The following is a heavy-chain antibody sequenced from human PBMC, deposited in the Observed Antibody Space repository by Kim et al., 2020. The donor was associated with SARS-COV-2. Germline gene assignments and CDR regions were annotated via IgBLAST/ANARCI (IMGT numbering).Heavy chain of an antibody. CDR3: AREWGVRGGSLCYFDS. D-gene: IGHD3-10*01. CDR2: TNTYTGNT. CDR1: GYTFGNYA. V-gene: IGHV7-4-1*02. Sequence: ASVKVSCKASGYTFGNYAINWVRQAPGQGLEWMALTNTYTGNTTSAQAFSGRFVFSLDSSVATAYLQINSLKPEDTAVYFCAREWGVRGGSLCYFDSWGQGTRVTVSS. J-gene: IGHJ4*02.